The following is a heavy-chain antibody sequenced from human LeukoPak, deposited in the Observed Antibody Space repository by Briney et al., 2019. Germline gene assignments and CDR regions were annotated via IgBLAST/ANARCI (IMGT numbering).Heavy chain of an antibody. CDR1: GGTFISYA. Sequence: SVKVSCKASGGTFISYAISWVRQAPGQGLEWMGGIIPIFGTANYAQKFQGRVTITADESTSTAYMELSSLRSGDTAVYYCARGSWRYYDSSGYYAPFDYWGQGTLVTVSS. V-gene: IGHV1-69*13. D-gene: IGHD3-22*01. J-gene: IGHJ4*02. CDR2: IIPIFGTA. CDR3: ARGSWRYYDSSGYYAPFDY.